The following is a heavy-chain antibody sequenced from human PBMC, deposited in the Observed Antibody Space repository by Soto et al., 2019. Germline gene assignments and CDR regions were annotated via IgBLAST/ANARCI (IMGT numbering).Heavy chain of an antibody. Sequence: PSETLSLTCTVSGGSISTYYWSWVRQPPGKGLEWIGYVSYSGNTNYNPSLKSRITISVDTSKNQFSLTLISVTAADTAVYFCAGRRTISMNYCGQGTLVTVSS. CDR1: GGSISTYY. CDR3: AGRRTISMNY. CDR2: VSYSGNT. D-gene: IGHD3-22*01. J-gene: IGHJ4*02. V-gene: IGHV4-59*01.